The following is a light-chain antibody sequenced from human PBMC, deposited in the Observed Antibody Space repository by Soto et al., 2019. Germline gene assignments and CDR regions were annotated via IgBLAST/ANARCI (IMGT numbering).Light chain of an antibody. J-gene: IGKJ2*01. CDR3: QQSYSTLDYT. CDR2: AAS. V-gene: IGKV1-39*01. Sequence: DIPMTQSPSSLSASVGDRVTITCRASQRISKYLNWYQHKPGKAPRLLIYAASSLQSGVPSRFSGSGYGTDFTLTISSLQPEDFATYYCQQSYSTLDYTFGQGTKVEIK. CDR1: QRISKY.